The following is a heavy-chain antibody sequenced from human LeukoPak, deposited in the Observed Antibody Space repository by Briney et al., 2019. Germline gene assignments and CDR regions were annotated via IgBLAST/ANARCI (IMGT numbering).Heavy chain of an antibody. CDR2: IYSGGST. J-gene: IGHJ6*03. D-gene: IGHD3-10*01. CDR3: ASGSGSYRTPYYYMDV. V-gene: IGHV3-53*01. CDR1: GFTVSTNY. Sequence: GGSLRLSCVASGFTVSTNYMSWVRQAPGKGLEWVSVIYSGGSTYYADSVRGRFTISRDNSENTLYLQMNSLRGEDTAMYYCASGSGSYRTPYYYMDVWGTGTTVTVSS.